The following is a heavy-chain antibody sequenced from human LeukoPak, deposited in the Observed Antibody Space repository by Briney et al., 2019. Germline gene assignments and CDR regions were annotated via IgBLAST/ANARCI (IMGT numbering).Heavy chain of an antibody. D-gene: IGHD4-23*01. CDR2: IYYSGST. J-gene: IGHJ4*02. Sequence: PSETLSLTCTVSGGSISSYYWSWIRQPPGKGLEWIGYIYYSGSTNYNPSLKSRVTISVDTSKNQFSLKLSSVTAADTAMYYCARTVVTSHDYWGQGTLVTVSS. V-gene: IGHV4-59*01. CDR1: GGSISSYY. CDR3: ARTVVTSHDY.